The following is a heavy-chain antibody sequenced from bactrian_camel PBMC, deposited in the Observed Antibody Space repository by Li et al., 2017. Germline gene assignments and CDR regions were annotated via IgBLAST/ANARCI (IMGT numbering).Heavy chain of an antibody. J-gene: IGHJ6*01. CDR1: GFTIGSSA. Sequence: HVQLVESGGGSVQTGDTLKLSCTASGFTIGSSAMFWYRQAARKPRELVSTITSGGTTWYADSVKGRFTMSQDHVKTTWYLQMNDLKPDDTAMYYCAASTIKSCSWGLVPSRYNSWGQGTQVTVS. V-gene: IGHV3S55*01. CDR2: ITSGGTT. D-gene: IGHD6*01. CDR3: AASTIKSCSWGLVPSRYNS.